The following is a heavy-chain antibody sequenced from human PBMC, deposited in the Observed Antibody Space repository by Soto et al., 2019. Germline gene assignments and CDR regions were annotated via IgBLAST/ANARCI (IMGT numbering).Heavy chain of an antibody. D-gene: IGHD1-1*01. CDR2: IDNDGSAT. CDR1: GFTFNIYL. V-gene: IGHV3-74*01. J-gene: IGHJ4*02. CDR3: ASDNWYAY. Sequence: SEGSLRLSCVASGFTFNIYLMHWVRQAPGKGLEWVSRIDNDGSATTYADSVKGRFTISRDNAKNTLFLQMNTLRVDDTAVYYCASDNWYAYWGQGTLVTVSS.